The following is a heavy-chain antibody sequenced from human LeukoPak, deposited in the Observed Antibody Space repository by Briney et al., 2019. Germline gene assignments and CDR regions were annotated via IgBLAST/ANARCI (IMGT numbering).Heavy chain of an antibody. J-gene: IGHJ4*02. D-gene: IGHD5-18*01. CDR1: GFTFSSYG. CDR2: ISGSGGST. CDR3: ARDKLDTAMVFGNYFDY. Sequence: PGGSLRLSCAASGFTFSSYGMSWVRQAPGKGLEWVSAISGSGGSTYYADSVKGRFTISRDNAKNSLYLQMNSLRAEDTAVYYCARDKLDTAMVFGNYFDYWGQGTLVTVSS. V-gene: IGHV3-23*01.